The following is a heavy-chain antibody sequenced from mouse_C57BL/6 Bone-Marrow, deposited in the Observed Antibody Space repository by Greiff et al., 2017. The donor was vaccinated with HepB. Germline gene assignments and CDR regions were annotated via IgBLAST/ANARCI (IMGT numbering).Heavy chain of an antibody. Sequence: LVESGAELARPGASVKMSCKASGYTFTSYTMHWVNQRPGQGLEWIGYINPSSGYTKYNQKFKDKTTLTADKSSSTAYMQLSSLTSEDSAVYYCAVYDCDSFDYGGRGKSPTV. V-gene: IGHV1-4*01. J-gene: IGHJ2*03. CDR2: INPSSGYT. CDR1: GYTFTSYT. D-gene: IGHD2-4*01. CDR3: AVYDCDSFDY.